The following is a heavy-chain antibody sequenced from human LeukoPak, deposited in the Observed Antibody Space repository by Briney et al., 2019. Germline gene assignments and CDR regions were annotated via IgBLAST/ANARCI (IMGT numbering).Heavy chain of an antibody. CDR2: MNPNSGNT. CDR1: GYTFTSYD. CDR3: ASDLHIAAAGNNYYYYYMDV. V-gene: IGHV1-8*03. J-gene: IGHJ6*03. D-gene: IGHD6-13*01. Sequence: GASVKVSCKASGYTFTSYDINWVRQATGQGLEWMGWMNPNSGNTGYAQKFQGRVTITRNTSISTAYMELSSLRSEDTAVYYCASDLHIAAAGNNYYYYYMDVWGKGTTVTVSS.